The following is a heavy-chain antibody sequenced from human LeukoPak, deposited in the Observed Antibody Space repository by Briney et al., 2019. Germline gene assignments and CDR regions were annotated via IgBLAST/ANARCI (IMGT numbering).Heavy chain of an antibody. V-gene: IGHV3-23*01. CDR3: AQLGAVHY. Sequence: GGSLRLSCAASGFTFSSYAMSWVRQARGKGLEWVSDIRGSGGSTYYADSVKGRFTISRDNSKNTLYLQMNSLRAEDTAVYYCAQLGAVHYWGQGTLVTVSS. CDR1: GFTFSSYA. CDR2: IRGSGGST. J-gene: IGHJ4*02. D-gene: IGHD1-26*01.